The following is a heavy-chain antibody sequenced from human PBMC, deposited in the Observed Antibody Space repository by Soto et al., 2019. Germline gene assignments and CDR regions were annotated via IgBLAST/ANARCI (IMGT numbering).Heavy chain of an antibody. J-gene: IGHJ5*02. CDR1: GDSIISSDFY. CDR3: ARHSLALRKNNWLGP. CDR2: IFYLGSS. D-gene: IGHD3-3*02. V-gene: IGHV4-39*01. Sequence: SETLSLTCTFSGDSIISSDFYWGWFRQPPGKGLEWIGSIFYLGSSYYNPSLKSRVTMSVDTSKNQFSLRLRSVTAADTALYFCARHSLALRKNNWLGPWGQGIMVTV.